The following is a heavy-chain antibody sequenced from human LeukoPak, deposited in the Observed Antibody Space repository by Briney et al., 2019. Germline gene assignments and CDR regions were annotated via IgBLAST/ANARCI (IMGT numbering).Heavy chain of an antibody. CDR1: GFTFSSYE. CDR3: ARGSRYYDSSGYPEYFQH. Sequence: GGSLRLSCAASGFTFSSYEMNWVRQAPGKGLEWVSYISSGSTIYYADSVKGRFTISRDNAKNSLYLQMNSLRAEDTAVYYCARGSRYYDSSGYPEYFQHWGQGTLVTVSS. CDR2: ISSGSTI. J-gene: IGHJ1*01. D-gene: IGHD3-22*01. V-gene: IGHV3-48*03.